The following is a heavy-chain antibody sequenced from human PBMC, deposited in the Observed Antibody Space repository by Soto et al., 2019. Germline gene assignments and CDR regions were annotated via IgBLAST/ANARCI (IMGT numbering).Heavy chain of an antibody. CDR1: GGTFSSYT. D-gene: IGHD5-12*01. CDR3: TREGVAPYYYYGMDV. V-gene: IGHV1-69*04. J-gene: IGHJ6*02. Sequence: GASVKVSCKASGGTFSSYTISWVRQAPGQGLEWMGRIIPILGIANYAQKFQGRVTMTTDTSTSTVHMEVRSLRSDDTAVYYCTREGVAPYYYYGMDVWGQGTPVTVS. CDR2: IIPILGIA.